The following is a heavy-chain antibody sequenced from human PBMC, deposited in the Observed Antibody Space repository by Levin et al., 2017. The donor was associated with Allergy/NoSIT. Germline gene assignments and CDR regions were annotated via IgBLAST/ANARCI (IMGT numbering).Heavy chain of an antibody. V-gene: IGHV3-15*01. J-gene: IGHJ5*02. CDR1: GFTFSNLW. CDR2: IKSKSDGGTT. D-gene: IGHD6-6*01. CDR3: ATMIGARS. Sequence: GESLKISCAASGFTFSNLWMSWVRQAPGKGLEWVARIKSKSDGGTTDLAAPVQGRFTISRDDSKSTLFLQMNSLKIEDTAVYYCATMIGARSWGQGTLVTVSS.